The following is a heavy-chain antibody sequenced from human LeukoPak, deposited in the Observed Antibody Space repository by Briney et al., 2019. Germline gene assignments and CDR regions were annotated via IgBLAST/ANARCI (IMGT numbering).Heavy chain of an antibody. D-gene: IGHD3-16*02. CDR3: ARGGYRQLAYFDY. J-gene: IGHJ4*02. Sequence: GGSLRLSCEASGFTFDDYGMTWVRQVPGEGLEGISSINWNGCTTSYAAYVKGRFTISRDNYKNSLYLQMNSLSAEDRALYYGARGGYRQLAYFDYWGQGALVTVSS. CDR1: GFTFDDYG. CDR2: INWNGCTT. V-gene: IGHV3-20*04.